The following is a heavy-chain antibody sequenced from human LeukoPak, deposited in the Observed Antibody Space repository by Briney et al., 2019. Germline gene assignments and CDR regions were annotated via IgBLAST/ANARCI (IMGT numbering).Heavy chain of an antibody. CDR3: AGSLGYCTSNVCYLKY. CDR1: GYSENFYG. V-gene: IGHV1-18*01. J-gene: IGHJ4*02. CDR2: ISAQHGQT. D-gene: IGHD2-8*01. Sequence: ASVRVSFKSSGYSENFYGITWVRQVAGQGGEWMGWISAQHGQTEYAPNSQERGTMTTDTYTHTAYMELRSLRSDDTAVYYCAGSLGYCTSNVCYLKYWGQGTLVTVSS.